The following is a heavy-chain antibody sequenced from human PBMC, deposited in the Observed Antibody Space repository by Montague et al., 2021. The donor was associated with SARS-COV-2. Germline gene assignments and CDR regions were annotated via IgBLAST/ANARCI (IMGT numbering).Heavy chain of an antibody. CDR1: GYSISSSNW. V-gene: IGHV4-28*03. CDR3: ARGFDY. J-gene: IGHJ4*02. CDR2: IYYSGST. Sequence: SETLSLTCAVSGYSISSSNWWGWIRQPPGKGLEWIGYIYYSGSTNYNPSLKSRVAISVDTSKNQFSLKLSSVTAADTAVYYCARGFDYWGQGTLVTVSS.